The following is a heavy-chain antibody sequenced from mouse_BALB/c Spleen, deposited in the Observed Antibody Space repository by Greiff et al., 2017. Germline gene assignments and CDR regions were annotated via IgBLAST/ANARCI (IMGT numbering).Heavy chain of an antibody. D-gene: IGHD1-1*01. V-gene: IGHV1-80*01. CDR3: ARSGGSSLYCYLDG. J-gene: IGHJ1*01. CDR2: IYPGDGDT. Sequence: QVQLKQFGAALVRPGSSVKISCKASGYAFSSYWMNWVKQRPGQGLEWIGQIYPGDGDTNYNGKFKGKATLTADKSSSTAYMQLSSLTSEDSAVYFCARSGGSSLYCYLDGWCAGTTGTVSA. CDR1: GYAFSSYW.